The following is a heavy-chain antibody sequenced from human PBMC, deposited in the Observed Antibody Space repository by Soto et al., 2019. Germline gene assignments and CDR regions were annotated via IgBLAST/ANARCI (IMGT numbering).Heavy chain of an antibody. V-gene: IGHV3-33*01. CDR2: IYYDGSNR. J-gene: IGHJ4*01. CDR3: ARAFCTNGVCYYFFDY. CDR1: GLTFCTYA. Sequence: GGSLRLSCGASGLTFCTYAMHWVRQAPGKGLEWVAVIYYDGSNRYYGDAVKGRFTISRDNSKSTLYLQMSSLRAEDTAVYYCARAFCTNGVCYYFFDYWGHGTLVTVSS. D-gene: IGHD2-8*01.